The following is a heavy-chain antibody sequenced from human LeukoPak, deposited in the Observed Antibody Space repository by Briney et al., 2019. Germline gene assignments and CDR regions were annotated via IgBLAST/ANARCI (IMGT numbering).Heavy chain of an antibody. J-gene: IGHJ4*02. CDR3: AKDLIVGARFDY. CDR2: ISGSGGST. D-gene: IGHD1-26*01. V-gene: IGHV3-23*01. CDR1: GFTFRSYG. Sequence: GGTLRLSCAASGFTFRSYGMSWVRQAPGKGLEWVSGISGSGGSTYYADSVKGRFTISRDNSKNTLYLQMNSLRAEDTAVYYCAKDLIVGARFDYWGQGTLVTVSS.